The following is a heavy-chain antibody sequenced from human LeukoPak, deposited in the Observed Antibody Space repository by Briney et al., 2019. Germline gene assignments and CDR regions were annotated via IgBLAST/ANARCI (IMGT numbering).Heavy chain of an antibody. Sequence: GGSLRLSCAASGLTVSSNYMSWVRQAPGKGLEWVANIKPDGSDQYYVDSVKGRFTISRDNAKNSLYLQMNSLRAEDTAVYYCARWSLGDYWGQGTLVTVSS. J-gene: IGHJ4*02. CDR2: IKPDGSDQ. CDR1: GLTVSSNY. D-gene: IGHD1-26*01. CDR3: ARWSLGDY. V-gene: IGHV3-7*01.